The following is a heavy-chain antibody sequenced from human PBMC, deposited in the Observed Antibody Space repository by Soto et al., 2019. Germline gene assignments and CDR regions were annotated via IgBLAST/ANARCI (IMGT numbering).Heavy chain of an antibody. J-gene: IGHJ3*02. Sequence: PSETLSHTCTVSGGSISSGGYYWSWIRQHPGKGLEWIGYIYYSGSTYYNPSLKSRVTISVDTSKNQFSLKLSSVTAADTAVYYCARDPLYYDFWSGYSQGAFDIWGQGTMVTVSS. CDR2: IYYSGST. CDR3: ARDPLYYDFWSGYSQGAFDI. D-gene: IGHD3-3*01. V-gene: IGHV4-31*03. CDR1: GGSISSGGYY.